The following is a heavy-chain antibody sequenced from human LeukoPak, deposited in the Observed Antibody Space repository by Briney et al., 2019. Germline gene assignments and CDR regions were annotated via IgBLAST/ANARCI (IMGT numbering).Heavy chain of an antibody. Sequence: GGSLRLSCAASGFTFSSYEMNWVRQAPGKGLEWVSYISSSGSTIYYADSVKGRFTISRDNAKNSLYLQMNSLRAEDTAVYYCARAVVADLLYYFDYWGQGSLVTVSS. CDR3: ARAVVADLLYYFDY. J-gene: IGHJ4*02. V-gene: IGHV3-48*03. CDR1: GFTFSSYE. CDR2: ISSSGSTI. D-gene: IGHD1-26*01.